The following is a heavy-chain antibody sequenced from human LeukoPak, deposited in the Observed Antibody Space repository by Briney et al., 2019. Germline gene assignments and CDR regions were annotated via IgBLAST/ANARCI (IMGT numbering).Heavy chain of an antibody. J-gene: IGHJ4*02. CDR1: GGSIGSGDHY. CDR3: ARFGSGWHYFDY. V-gene: IGHV4-30-4*08. Sequence: SQTLSLTCTVSGGSIGSGDHYWSWIRQPPGKGLEWIGYIYYSGSTYYNPSLKSRLSISVDTSKNQFSLKLSSVTAADTAVYYCARFGSGWHYFDYWGQGTLVTVSS. D-gene: IGHD6-19*01. CDR2: IYYSGST.